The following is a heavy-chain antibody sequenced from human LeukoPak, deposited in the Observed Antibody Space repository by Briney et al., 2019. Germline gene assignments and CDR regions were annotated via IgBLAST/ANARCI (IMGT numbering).Heavy chain of an antibody. CDR1: GITLTNFW. Sequence: GGSMRLSCAVSGITLTNFWMTWDRQAPGKGLEWVANINRDGSEKYYVDSVRGRFSISRDNARNSLFLQMNSLRTEDTAVYYCATDYGRTWGQGTLVTVSS. CDR3: ATDYGRT. J-gene: IGHJ4*02. CDR2: INRDGSEK. D-gene: IGHD4-23*01. V-gene: IGHV3-7*01.